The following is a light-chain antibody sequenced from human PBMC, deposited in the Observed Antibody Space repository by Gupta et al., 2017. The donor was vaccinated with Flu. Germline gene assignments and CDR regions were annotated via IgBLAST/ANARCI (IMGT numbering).Light chain of an antibody. Sequence: EIVMTPSPATLSVSPGERATRSCRASQSVSSNLAWYQQKPGQAPRLLIYGASTRATGIPARFSGSGSGTEFTLTISSLQSEDFAVYYCQQYNNCPPRDSFGQGTKLEIK. V-gene: IGKV3-15*01. CDR1: QSVSSN. J-gene: IGKJ2*03. CDR3: QQYNNCPPRDS. CDR2: GAS.